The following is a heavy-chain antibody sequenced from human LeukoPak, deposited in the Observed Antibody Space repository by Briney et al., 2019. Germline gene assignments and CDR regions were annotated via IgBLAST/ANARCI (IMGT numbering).Heavy chain of an antibody. V-gene: IGHV4-4*07. J-gene: IGHJ3*02. D-gene: IGHD3-3*01. CDR3: ARLITIFGVVTHDAFDI. Sequence: PSETLSLTCTVSGGSISSYYWSWIRQPAGKGLEWIGRIYTSGSTNYNPSLKSRVTISVDTSKNQFSLKLSSVTAADTAVYYCARLITIFGVVTHDAFDIWGQGTMVTVSS. CDR1: GGSISSYY. CDR2: IYTSGST.